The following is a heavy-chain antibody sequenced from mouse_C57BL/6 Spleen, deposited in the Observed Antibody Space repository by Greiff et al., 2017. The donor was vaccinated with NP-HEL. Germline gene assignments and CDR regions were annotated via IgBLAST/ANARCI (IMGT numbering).Heavy chain of an antibody. D-gene: IGHD1-1*01. V-gene: IGHV1-5*01. J-gene: IGHJ1*03. Sequence: EVQLQQSGTVLARPGASVKMSCKTSGYTFISYWMHWVKQRPGQGLEWIGAIYPGNSDTSYNQKFKGKAKLTAVTSASTAYMELSSLTNEDSAVYYCTREGIYYYGSSYWYFDVWGTGTTVTVSS. CDR1: GYTFISYW. CDR2: IYPGNSDT. CDR3: TREGIYYYGSSYWYFDV.